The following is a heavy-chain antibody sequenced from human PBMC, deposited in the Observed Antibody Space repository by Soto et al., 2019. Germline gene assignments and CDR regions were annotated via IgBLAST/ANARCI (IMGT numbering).Heavy chain of an antibody. J-gene: IGHJ6*03. CDR2: IYPGDSDT. CDR1: GYSFTSYW. D-gene: IGHD3-3*01. V-gene: IGHV5-51*01. Sequence: GESLKISCKGSGYSFTSYWIGWVRQMPGKGLEWMGIIYPGDSDTRYSPSFQGQVTISADKSISTAYLQWSSLKASDTAMYYCARHQGVNYDFWSGYYLPQRDYMDVWGKGTTVTVSS. CDR3: ARHQGVNYDFWSGYYLPQRDYMDV.